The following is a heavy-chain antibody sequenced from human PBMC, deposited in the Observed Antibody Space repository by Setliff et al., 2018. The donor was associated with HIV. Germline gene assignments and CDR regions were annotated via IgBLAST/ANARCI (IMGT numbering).Heavy chain of an antibody. J-gene: IGHJ4*02. V-gene: IGHV4-39*01. CDR2: IHYNGDT. CDR3: VRMEATRPPRGLDY. CDR1: GGFVSRSSYY. Sequence: PSETLSLTCTVSGGFVSRSSYYWGWIRQPRGKRLEWIGTIHYNGDTQYNPSFKSRVIMSVDTSKNQFSLRLISVTAADTAVYYCVRMEATRPPRGLDYWGPGTLVTVSS. D-gene: IGHD6-6*01.